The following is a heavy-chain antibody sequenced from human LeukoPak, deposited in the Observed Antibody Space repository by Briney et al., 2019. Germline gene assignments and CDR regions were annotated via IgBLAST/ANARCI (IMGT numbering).Heavy chain of an antibody. J-gene: IGHJ3*02. D-gene: IGHD1-26*01. V-gene: IGHV1-46*01. Sequence: ASVKVSCKASGYSFTSYYMHWVRQAPGQGLEWMGIINPSGGSTSYAQKFQGRVTMTRDTSTSTVYMELSSLRSEDTAVYYCARTIEGGDAFDIWGQGTMVTVSS. CDR1: GYSFTSYY. CDR3: ARTIEGGDAFDI. CDR2: INPSGGST.